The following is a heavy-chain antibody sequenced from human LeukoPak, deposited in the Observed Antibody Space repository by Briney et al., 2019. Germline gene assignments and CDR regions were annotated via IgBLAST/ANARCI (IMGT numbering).Heavy chain of an antibody. CDR3: ARAFWSGYYKAEYFQH. J-gene: IGHJ1*01. Sequence: GGSLRLSCTASGFIFSSYWMTWVRQAPGKGLEWVANIKQDGSGKDYVDSVKGRFTISRDNAKNSLYLQMDGLSAEDTAVYFCARAFWSGYYKAEYFQHWGQGTLVTVSS. V-gene: IGHV3-7*01. CDR1: GFIFSSYW. CDR2: IKQDGSGK. D-gene: IGHD3-3*01.